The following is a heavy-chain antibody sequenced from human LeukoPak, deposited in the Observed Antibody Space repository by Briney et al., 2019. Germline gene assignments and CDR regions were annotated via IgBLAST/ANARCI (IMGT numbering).Heavy chain of an antibody. CDR3: ARGGIQVSGIDEFDY. CDR1: GFTFSSYA. CDR2: ISGSGGST. V-gene: IGHV3-23*01. J-gene: IGHJ4*02. D-gene: IGHD6-19*01. Sequence: QSGGSLRLSCAASGFTFSSYAMSWVRQAPGKGLEWVSAISGSGGSTYYADSVKGRFTISRDNSKNTLYLQMNSLRAEDTAVYYCARGGIQVSGIDEFDYWGQGTLVTVSS.